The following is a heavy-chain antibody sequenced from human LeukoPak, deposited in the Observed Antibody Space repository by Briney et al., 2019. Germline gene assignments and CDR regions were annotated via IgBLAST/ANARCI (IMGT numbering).Heavy chain of an antibody. Sequence: PSETLSLTCTVSGGSISSSSYYWGWIRQPPGKGLEWIGNIFYSGTTYYNPSLMSRVTISVDTSKNQFSLKMRSVTAADTAVYYCARVLRGGTYYFDYWSQGTLVTVSS. CDR2: IFYSGTT. V-gene: IGHV4-39*01. CDR1: GGSISSSSYY. CDR3: ARVLRGGTYYFDY. D-gene: IGHD2-15*01. J-gene: IGHJ4*02.